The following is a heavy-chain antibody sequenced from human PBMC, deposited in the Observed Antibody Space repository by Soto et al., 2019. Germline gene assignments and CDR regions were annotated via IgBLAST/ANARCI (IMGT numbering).Heavy chain of an antibody. CDR1: GFTFSSYG. CDR3: ARGGGIGSSWYRGFDY. CDR2: IWYDGSNK. V-gene: IGHV3-33*01. J-gene: IGHJ4*02. Sequence: QVQLVESGGGVVQPGRSLRLSCAASGFTFSSYGMHWVRQAPGKGLEWVAVIWYDGSNKYYADSVKGRFTISRDNSKNTLYRQMNSLRAEDTAVYYCARGGGIGSSWYRGFDYWGQGTLVTVSS. D-gene: IGHD6-13*01.